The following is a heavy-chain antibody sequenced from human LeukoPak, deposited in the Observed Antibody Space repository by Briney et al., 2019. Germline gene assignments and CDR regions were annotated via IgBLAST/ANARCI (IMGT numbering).Heavy chain of an antibody. CDR1: GGSFSGYY. V-gene: IGHV4-34*01. CDR3: AVFPGMDV. Sequence: SETLSLTCAVYGGSFSGYYWSWIRQPPGKGLEWIGEINRSGSTNYNPSLKSRVTISVDTSKNQFSLKLSSVTAAGTAVYYCAVFPGMDVWGQGTTVTVSS. J-gene: IGHJ6*02. CDR2: INRSGST.